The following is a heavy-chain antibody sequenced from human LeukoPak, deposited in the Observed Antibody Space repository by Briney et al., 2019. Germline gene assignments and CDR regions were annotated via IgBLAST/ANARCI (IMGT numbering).Heavy chain of an antibody. J-gene: IGHJ4*02. D-gene: IGHD5-12*01. CDR3: ASGDVEMATILDY. CDR2: IYYSGST. V-gene: IGHV4-59*01. Sequence: PETLSLTCTVSGGSISSYYWSWIRQPPGKGLEWIGYIYYSGSTNYNPSLKSRVTISVDTSKNQFSLKLSSVTAADTAVYYCASGDVEMATILDYWGQGTLVTVSS. CDR1: GGSISSYY.